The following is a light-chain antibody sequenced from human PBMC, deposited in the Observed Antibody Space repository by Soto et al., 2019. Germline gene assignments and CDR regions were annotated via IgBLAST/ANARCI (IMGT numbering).Light chain of an antibody. Sequence: IQSKTTLCLPPGERATLSCRASQTVPGMYLSWFQQKPGQAPRRLIYCTSTRATTGSVGCTRSGAGTEFTLTTIIVPPEDFAGYFCHQAINLPSPCGQGTKVAIK. J-gene: IGKJ1*01. CDR1: QTVPGMY. V-gene: IGKV3D-7*01. CDR3: HQAINLPSP. CDR2: CTS.